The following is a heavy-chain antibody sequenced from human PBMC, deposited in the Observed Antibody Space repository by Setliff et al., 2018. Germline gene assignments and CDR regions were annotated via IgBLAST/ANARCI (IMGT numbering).Heavy chain of an antibody. CDR3: ARGPPDFVVVPAAAKFDF. CDR1: GYNF. CDR2: INPNSGGT. D-gene: IGHD2-2*01. V-gene: IGHV1-2*06. Sequence: ASVKVSCKTSGYNFMHWVRQAPGQGLEWMGRINPNSGGTNYAQKFQGRVTMTTDTPTSTAYMELRSLRSDDTAVYYCARGPPDFVVVPAAAKFDFWGQGTLVTVSS. J-gene: IGHJ4*02.